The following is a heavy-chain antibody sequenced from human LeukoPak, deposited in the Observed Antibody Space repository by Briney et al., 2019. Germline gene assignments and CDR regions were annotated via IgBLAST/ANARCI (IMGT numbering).Heavy chain of an antibody. CDR3: AKGRTLVGGTTRSYDY. Sequence: PGGSLRLSCAASGFTFSSYGMSWVRQAPGKGLEWVSAISGSGGNTYYADSVKGRFTISRDNSKNTLYLQMNSLRAEDTAVYYCAKGRTLVGGTTRSYDYWGQGTLVTVSS. J-gene: IGHJ4*02. CDR2: ISGSGGNT. D-gene: IGHD1-26*01. V-gene: IGHV3-23*01. CDR1: GFTFSSYG.